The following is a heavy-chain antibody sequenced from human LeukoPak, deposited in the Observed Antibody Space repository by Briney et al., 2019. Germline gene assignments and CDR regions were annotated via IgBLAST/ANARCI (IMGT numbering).Heavy chain of an antibody. D-gene: IGHD3-10*01. CDR3: AKADYYGSGSYYNRGPFDY. Sequence: GGSLRLSCAASGFTFSSYAMSWVRQAPGKGLEWASAISGSGGSTYYADSVKGRFTISRDNSKDTLYLQMNSLRAEDTAVYYCAKADYYGSGSYYNRGPFDYWGQGTLVTVSS. V-gene: IGHV3-23*01. J-gene: IGHJ4*02. CDR1: GFTFSSYA. CDR2: ISGSGGST.